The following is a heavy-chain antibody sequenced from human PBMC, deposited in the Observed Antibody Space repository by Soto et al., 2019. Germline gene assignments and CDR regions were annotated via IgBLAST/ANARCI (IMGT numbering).Heavy chain of an antibody. CDR2: ISWNSGSI. Sequence: EVQLVESGGGLVQPGRSLRLSCAASGFTFDDYAMHWVRQAPGKGLEWVSGISWNSGSIGYADSVKGRFTISRYNAKNSLYLQMNGLRAEDTALYYCAKDKVGESPPNACDIWRQGTMVTVSS. D-gene: IGHD3-10*01. CDR3: AKDKVGESPPNACDI. CDR1: GFTFDDYA. J-gene: IGHJ3*02. V-gene: IGHV3-9*01.